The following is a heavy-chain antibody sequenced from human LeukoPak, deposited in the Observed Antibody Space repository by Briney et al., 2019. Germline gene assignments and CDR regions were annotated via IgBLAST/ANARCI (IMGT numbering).Heavy chain of an antibody. D-gene: IGHD2-2*01. CDR1: GGSISSGGYY. Sequence: SQTLSLTCTVSGGSISSGGYYWSWIRQPPGKGLEWIGYIYHSGSTYYNPSLKSRVTISVDRPKNQFSLKLSSVTAADTAVYYCARSAHRQYCSSTSCYPDYWGQGTLVTVSS. CDR2: IYHSGST. J-gene: IGHJ4*02. CDR3: ARSAHRQYCSSTSCYPDY. V-gene: IGHV4-30-2*01.